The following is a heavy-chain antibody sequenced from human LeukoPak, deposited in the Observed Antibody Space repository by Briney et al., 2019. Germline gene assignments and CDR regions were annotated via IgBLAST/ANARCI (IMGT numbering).Heavy chain of an antibody. CDR3: ARGSRFLDF. J-gene: IGHJ4*02. D-gene: IGHD2-2*01. Sequence: ASVKVSCKASGYTFTSEYIHWVRQAPGQGLEWMGIINPSDGRTTYSPNFQDRVALTRDMSTSTVYMELSDLRSEDTALYYCARGSRFLDFWGQGTLVTVSS. CDR1: GYTFTSEY. CDR2: INPSDGRT. V-gene: IGHV1-46*01.